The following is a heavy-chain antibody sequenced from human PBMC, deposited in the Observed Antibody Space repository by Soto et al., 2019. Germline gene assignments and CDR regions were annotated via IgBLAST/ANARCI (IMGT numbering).Heavy chain of an antibody. CDR3: TTSLGPYCSGGSCYLEFDY. CDR1: GFTFSNAW. J-gene: IGHJ4*02. D-gene: IGHD2-15*01. V-gene: IGHV3-15*01. Sequence: EVQLVESGGGLVKPGGSLRLSCAASGFTFSNAWMSWVRQAPGKGLEWVGRIKSKTDGGTTDYAAPVKGRFTISRDDSKNTLYLQMNSLKHEDTAVYYCTTSLGPYCSGGSCYLEFDYWGQGTLVTVSS. CDR2: IKSKTDGGTT.